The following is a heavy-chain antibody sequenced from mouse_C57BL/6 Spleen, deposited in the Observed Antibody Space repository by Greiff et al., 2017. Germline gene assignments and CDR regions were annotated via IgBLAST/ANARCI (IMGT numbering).Heavy chain of an antibody. J-gene: IGHJ2*01. CDR3: TRDDGYLDY. D-gene: IGHD2-3*01. Sequence: EVQLQESGEGLVKPGGSLKLSCAASGFTFSSYAMSWVRPTPEKRLAWVAYISSGGDYIYYADTVKGRFTISRDHARNTLYLQMSSLKSEDTAMYYCTRDDGYLDYWGQGTTLTVSS. CDR1: GFTFSSYA. CDR2: ISSGGDYI. V-gene: IGHV5-9-1*02.